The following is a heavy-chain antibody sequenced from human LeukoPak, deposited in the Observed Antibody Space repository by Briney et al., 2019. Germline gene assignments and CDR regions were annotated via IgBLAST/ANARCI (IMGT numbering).Heavy chain of an antibody. V-gene: IGHV4-39*01. J-gene: IGHJ6*03. CDR2: IYYSGST. CDR1: GGSISSSSYY. CDR3: ARSWYDFYYYYYYMDV. D-gene: IGHD6-13*01. Sequence: SETLSLTCTVSGGSISSSSYYWGWIRQPPGKGLEWIGSIYYSGSTYYNPSLKSRVTISVDTSKNQFSMKLSSVTAADTGVYYCARSWYDFYYYYYYMDVWGKGTTVTVSS.